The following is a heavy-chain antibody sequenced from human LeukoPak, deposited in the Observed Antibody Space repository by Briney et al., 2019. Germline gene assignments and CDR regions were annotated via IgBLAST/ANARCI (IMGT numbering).Heavy chain of an antibody. D-gene: IGHD3-10*01. CDR1: GFTFSSYG. CDR3: AKDDESYGPMDGMDV. CDR2: ISYDGSNK. V-gene: IGHV3-30*18. J-gene: IGHJ6*02. Sequence: GGSLRLSCAASGFTFSSYGMHWVRQAPGKGLEWVAVISYDGSNKYYADSMKGRFTISRDNSKNTLYLQMNSLRAEDTAVYYCAKDDESYGPMDGMDVWGQGTTVTVSS.